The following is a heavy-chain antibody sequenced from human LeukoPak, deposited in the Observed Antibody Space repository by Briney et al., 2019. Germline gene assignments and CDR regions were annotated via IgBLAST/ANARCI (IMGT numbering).Heavy chain of an antibody. CDR3: AREAERTYYDFWSGYPY. J-gene: IGHJ4*02. CDR2: ISAYYGNT. V-gene: IGHV1-18*01. Sequence: GASVYVSCKASGYTSTSYGISWVRPAPGQGVEWMGWISAYYGNTNYAQKLQGRVTMTTGTSTSTAYMELRSLRSDDTAVYYCAREAERTYYDFWSGYPYWGQGTLVAVSS. CDR1: GYTSTSYG. D-gene: IGHD3-3*01.